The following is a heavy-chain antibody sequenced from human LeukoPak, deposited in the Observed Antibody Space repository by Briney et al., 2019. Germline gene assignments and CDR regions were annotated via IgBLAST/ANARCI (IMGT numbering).Heavy chain of an antibody. V-gene: IGHV3-53*01. CDR3: ARATLSYDSSGYNDY. Sequence: TGGSLRLSCAASGFTVSSNYMSWVRQAPGKGLEWVSVIYSGGSTYYADSVKGRFTISRDNSKNTLYLQMNSLRAEDTAVYYCARATLSYDSSGYNDYWGQGTLVTVSS. CDR2: IYSGGST. J-gene: IGHJ4*02. CDR1: GFTVSSNY. D-gene: IGHD3-22*01.